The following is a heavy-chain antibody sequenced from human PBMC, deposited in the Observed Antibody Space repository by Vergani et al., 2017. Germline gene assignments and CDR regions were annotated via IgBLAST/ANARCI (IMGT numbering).Heavy chain of an antibody. CDR3: ARDQGIWTGYYSDY. J-gene: IGHJ4*02. CDR1: GFTFSSYG. Sequence: QVHLVESGGGVVQPGGSLRLSCAASGFTFSSYGMHWVRQAPGKGLEWVAFIRYGGNNEYYADSVKGRFTISRDNSKNTLYLQMNSLRAEDTAVYYCARDQGIWTGYYSDYWGQGALVTVSS. D-gene: IGHD3/OR15-3a*01. CDR2: IRYGGNNE. V-gene: IGHV3-30*02.